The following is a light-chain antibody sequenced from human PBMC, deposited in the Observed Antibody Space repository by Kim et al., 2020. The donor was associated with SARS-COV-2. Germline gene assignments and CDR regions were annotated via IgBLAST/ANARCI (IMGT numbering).Light chain of an antibody. CDR3: NSRDSNDNVV. CDR2: GKN. J-gene: IGLJ2*01. Sequence: SSELTQDPAVSVALGQLVRITCQGDSLRTYYATWYQQKPGQAPILVIFGKNSRPSGIPDRFSGSSSGNTASLTITGTQAGDEADYYCNSRDSNDNVVFGG. CDR1: SLRTYY. V-gene: IGLV3-19*01.